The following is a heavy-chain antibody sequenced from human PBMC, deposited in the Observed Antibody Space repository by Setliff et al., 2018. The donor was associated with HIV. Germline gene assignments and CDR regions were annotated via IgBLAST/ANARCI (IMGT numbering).Heavy chain of an antibody. J-gene: IGHJ4*02. CDR1: GGSISSYY. D-gene: IGHD4-17*01. Sequence: SETLSLTCSVSGGSISSYYWSWIRQPAGKGLEWIGRIYARGGTNYNPSLESRVTMSVDTSMNQFSLKLTSVTAADTAVYYCVGDETTVTSDYWGQGTLVTVSS. V-gene: IGHV4-4*07. CDR3: VGDETTVTSDY. CDR2: IYARGGT.